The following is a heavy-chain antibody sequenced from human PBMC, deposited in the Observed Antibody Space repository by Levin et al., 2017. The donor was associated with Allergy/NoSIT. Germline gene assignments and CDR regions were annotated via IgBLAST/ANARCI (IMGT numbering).Heavy chain of an antibody. J-gene: IGHJ4*02. V-gene: IGHV3-23*01. D-gene: IGHD4-11*01. CDR1: GFPFSSFA. Sequence: GGSLRLSCAASGFPFSSFAMTWVRQAPGKGLEWVSTISDIGGRTYYTDSVKGRFTISRDNSKNTLFLQMNSLRAEDTAVYYYATQLTTFSPLDYWGQGTLVTVSS. CDR2: ISDIGGRT. CDR3: ATQLTTFSPLDY.